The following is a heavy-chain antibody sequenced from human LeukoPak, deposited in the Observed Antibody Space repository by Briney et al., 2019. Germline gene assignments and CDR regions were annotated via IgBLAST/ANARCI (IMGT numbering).Heavy chain of an antibody. J-gene: IGHJ6*01. CDR2: IYSGVRA. Sequence: GGSLRLSCAASGFTVSSNYMSWVRQAPGKGLEWVSVIYSGVRADYADSVKGRFTISRDNSRNTVYLQMNSLRVEDTAVYYCVTDRDPHRGMHVWGQGTTVTVSS. CDR1: GFTVSSNY. CDR3: VTDRDPHRGMHV. V-gene: IGHV3-53*01.